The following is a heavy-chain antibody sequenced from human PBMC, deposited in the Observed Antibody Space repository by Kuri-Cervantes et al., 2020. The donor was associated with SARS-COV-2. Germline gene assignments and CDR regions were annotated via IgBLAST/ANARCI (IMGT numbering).Heavy chain of an antibody. V-gene: IGHV1-8*01. D-gene: IGHD2-21*02. Sequence: ASVKVSCKASGYTFTSYDINWVRQATGQGLEWMGWMNPNSGNTGYAQKFQGRVTITADKSTSTAYMELSSLRSEDTAAYYCARGGADLYCGGDRYSRDASDIWGQGTMVTVSS. J-gene: IGHJ3*02. CDR1: GYTFTSYD. CDR2: MNPNSGNT. CDR3: ARGGADLYCGGDRYSRDASDI.